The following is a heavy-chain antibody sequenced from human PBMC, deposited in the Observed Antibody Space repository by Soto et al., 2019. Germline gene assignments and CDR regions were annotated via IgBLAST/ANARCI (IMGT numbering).Heavy chain of an antibody. CDR1: GGSFSGYY. D-gene: IGHD6-13*01. CDR2: INHSGST. CDR3: ARASYSSSWYYYYYGMDV. Sequence: SETLSLTCAVYGGSFSGYYWSWIHQPPGKGLEWIGEINHSGSTNYNPSLKSRVTISVDTSKNQFSLKLSSVTAADTAVYYCARASYSSSWYYYYYGMDVWGQGTTVTVSS. V-gene: IGHV4-34*01. J-gene: IGHJ6*02.